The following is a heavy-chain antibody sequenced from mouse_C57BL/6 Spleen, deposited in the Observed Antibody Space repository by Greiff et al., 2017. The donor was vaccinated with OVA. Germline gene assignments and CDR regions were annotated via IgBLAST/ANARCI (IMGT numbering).Heavy chain of an antibody. J-gene: IGHJ2*01. CDR1: GYTFTSYW. V-gene: IGHV1-53*01. D-gene: IGHD3-2*02. CDR3: ARSWVDSSGFDY. CDR2: INPSNGGT. Sequence: VQLQQPGTELVKPGASVKLSCKASGYTFTSYWMHWVKQRAGQGLEWIGNINPSNGGTNYNEKFKSKATLTVDKSSSTAYMQLSSLTSEDSAVYYCARSWVDSSGFDYWGQGTTLTVSS.